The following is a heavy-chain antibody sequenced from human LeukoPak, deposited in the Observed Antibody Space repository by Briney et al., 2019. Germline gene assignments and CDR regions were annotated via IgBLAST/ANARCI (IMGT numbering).Heavy chain of an antibody. CDR2: IRLRDGGA. J-gene: IGHJ4*02. V-gene: IGHV1-2*02. Sequence: GASVKVSCKASGFSFTTYYMYWLRQAPGQGLEWMGWIRLRDGGAIYAQRFQDRFIMTTDTSTNTASMELRNLRSDDTAVYFCARADPVGRVHAGFYSDYWGQGTLVTVSS. D-gene: IGHD2/OR15-2a*01. CDR3: ARADPVGRVHAGFYSDY. CDR1: GFSFTTYY.